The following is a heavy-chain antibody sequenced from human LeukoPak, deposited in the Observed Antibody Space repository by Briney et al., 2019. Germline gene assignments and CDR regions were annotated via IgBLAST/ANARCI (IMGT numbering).Heavy chain of an antibody. Sequence: GGSLRLSCAASGFSFSNYGMSWVRQAPGKGLEWVSSISTSGSSTYYVDSVKGRFTISRDNSKNTLYLQMNSPRGEDTAVYYCAKARYYDSSGPFDYWGQGTLVTVSS. V-gene: IGHV3-23*01. CDR1: GFSFSNYG. D-gene: IGHD3-22*01. J-gene: IGHJ4*02. CDR2: ISTSGSST. CDR3: AKARYYDSSGPFDY.